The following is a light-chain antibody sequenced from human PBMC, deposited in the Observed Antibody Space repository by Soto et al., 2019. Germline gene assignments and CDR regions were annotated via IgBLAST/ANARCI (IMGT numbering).Light chain of an antibody. J-gene: IGLJ1*01. CDR1: SSDVGGYNY. Sequence: QSVLTQPASVSGSPGQSITISCTGTSSDVGGYNYVSWYQLHPGKAPKLMIFEVSNRPSGVSLRFSGSKSGNTASLTISGLQAEDEAGYYCSSYRSSSTPFYVFGSGTKVTVL. CDR2: EVS. V-gene: IGLV2-14*01. CDR3: SSYRSSSTPFYV.